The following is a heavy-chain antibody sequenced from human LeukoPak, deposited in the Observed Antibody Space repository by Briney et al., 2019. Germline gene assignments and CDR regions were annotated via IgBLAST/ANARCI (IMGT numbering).Heavy chain of an antibody. D-gene: IGHD1-26*01. J-gene: IGHJ4*02. CDR3: ALISGSYSSGY. Sequence: GGSLRLSCAASGFKFNTYIMNWIRQAPGKGLEWVSIINSGGTVRYYADSVRGRFTISRDSAKNSLYLQMNSLRDEDTAVYYCALISGSYSSGYWGQGTLVTVSS. V-gene: IGHV3-48*02. CDR1: GFKFNTYI. CDR2: INSGGTVR.